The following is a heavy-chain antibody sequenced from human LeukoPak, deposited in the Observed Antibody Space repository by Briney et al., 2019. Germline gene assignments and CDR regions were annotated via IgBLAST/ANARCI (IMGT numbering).Heavy chain of an antibody. V-gene: IGHV4-59*01. CDR1: GGSISSYY. J-gene: IGHJ4*02. Sequence: PSETLSLTCTVSGGSISSYYWSWLRQPPGKGLEWIGYIYYSGSTNYNPSLKSRVTVSVDTSKNQFSLKLSSVTAADTAVYYRAREDYGGNFGAFDYWGQGTLVTVSS. CDR2: IYYSGST. CDR3: AREDYGGNFGAFDY. D-gene: IGHD4-23*01.